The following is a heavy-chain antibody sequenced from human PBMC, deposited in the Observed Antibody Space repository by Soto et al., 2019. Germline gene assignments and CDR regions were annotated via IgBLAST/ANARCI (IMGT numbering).Heavy chain of an antibody. CDR1: GYSFPSQW. CDR3: ARLSREFWSGPDY. Sequence: GESLKISCEGVGYSFPSQWIAWVRQRPDKGLEWMGTIYPGDSDMRYSPSFRGQVTISVDKSINTAYLQWDSLKASDTAKYYCARLSREFWSGPDYWGQGTLVTVSS. CDR2: IYPGDSDM. J-gene: IGHJ4*02. V-gene: IGHV5-51*01. D-gene: IGHD3-3*01.